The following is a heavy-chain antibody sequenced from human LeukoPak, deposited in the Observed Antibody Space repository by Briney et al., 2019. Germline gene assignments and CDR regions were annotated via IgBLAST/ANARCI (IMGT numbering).Heavy chain of an antibody. CDR2: IYYSGST. CDR3: ARVGGITIPYFDY. Sequence: PSETLSLTCTVSGGSISSGDYYWGWIRQPPGKGLEWIGYIYYSGSTYYNPSLKSRVTISVDTSKNQFSLKLSSVTAADTAVYYCARVGGITIPYFDYWGQGTLVTVSS. V-gene: IGHV4-30-4*08. D-gene: IGHD3-3*01. J-gene: IGHJ4*02. CDR1: GGSISSGDYY.